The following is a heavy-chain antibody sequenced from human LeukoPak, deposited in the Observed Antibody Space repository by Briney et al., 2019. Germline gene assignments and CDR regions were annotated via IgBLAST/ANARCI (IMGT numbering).Heavy chain of an antibody. CDR1: GYSFTSYW. V-gene: IGHV5-51*01. J-gene: IGHJ4*02. Sequence: GESLKISCKGSGYSFTSYWIGWVRQMPGKGLEWMGIIYPGDSDTRYSPSFQGQVTISADKSTSTAYLQWSSLKASDTAMYYCARTSGITIFGVVRGYYFDYWGQGTLVTVSS. CDR3: ARTSGITIFGVVRGYYFDY. D-gene: IGHD3-3*01. CDR2: IYPGDSDT.